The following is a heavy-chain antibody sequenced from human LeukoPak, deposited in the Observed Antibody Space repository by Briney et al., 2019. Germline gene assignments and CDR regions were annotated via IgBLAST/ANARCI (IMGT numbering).Heavy chain of an antibody. V-gene: IGHV1-69*13. D-gene: IGHD4-23*01. CDR1: GGTFSSYP. Sequence: SVKVSCKASGGTFSSYPFTWVRQAPGQGLEWMGEITPSFGAANYAQTFQGRVTITADESTSTVFMELSSLRSDDTAFYYCARNSRVASTSGLNYWGQGTLVTVSS. J-gene: IGHJ4*02. CDR3: ARNSRVASTSGLNY. CDR2: ITPSFGAA.